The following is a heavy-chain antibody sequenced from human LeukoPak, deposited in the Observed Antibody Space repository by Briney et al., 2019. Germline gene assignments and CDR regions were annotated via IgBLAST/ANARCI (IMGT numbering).Heavy chain of an antibody. J-gene: IGHJ4*02. CDR2: AKYRSKWYN. D-gene: IGHD3-22*01. CDR3: ARGVTYYYDSNGYYDF. Sequence: SQTLSLTCAISGDSVSSNSAAWNWIRQSPSRGLEWLGRAKYRSKWYNDYAVSVKSRITINPDTSKNQFSLQLNSVTPEDTAVYYCARGVTYYYDSNGYYDFWGQGTLVTVSS. V-gene: IGHV6-1*01. CDR1: GDSVSSNSAA.